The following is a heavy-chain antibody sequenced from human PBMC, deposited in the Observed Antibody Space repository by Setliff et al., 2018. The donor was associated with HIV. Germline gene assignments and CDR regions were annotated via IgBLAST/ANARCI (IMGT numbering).Heavy chain of an antibody. CDR3: ARDPGDYDYVWGTKRGWFDP. V-gene: IGHV4-34*01. CDR2: INHGGST. Sequence: SETLSLTCAVYGGSFSGYSWSWIRQPPGQGLEWIGEINHGGSTNYNPSLKSRVTISVDTSKNQFSLKLRSVTAADTAVYYCARDPGDYDYVWGTKRGWFDPWGQGTLVTVSS. CDR1: GGSFSGYS. J-gene: IGHJ5*02. D-gene: IGHD3-16*01.